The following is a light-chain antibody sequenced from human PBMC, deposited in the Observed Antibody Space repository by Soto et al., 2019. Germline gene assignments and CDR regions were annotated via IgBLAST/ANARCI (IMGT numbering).Light chain of an antibody. J-gene: IGKJ5*01. CDR1: ETVATN. V-gene: IGKV3-15*01. Sequence: VMSPSQATVSLSPGEGAPLSYKCSETVATNLAWYQQKPGQAPRLLISGASTRATGIPARFSGSGSGTEFTLTISSLQSEDFAVYYCQQYNNWPPITFGQGTRLEI. CDR3: QQYNNWPPIT. CDR2: GAS.